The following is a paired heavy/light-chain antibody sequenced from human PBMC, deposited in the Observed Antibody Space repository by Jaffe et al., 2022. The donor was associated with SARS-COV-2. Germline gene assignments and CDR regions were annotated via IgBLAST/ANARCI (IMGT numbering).Light chain of an antibody. V-gene: IGLV3-21*04. CDR1: NIGNKD. CDR2: YDS. Sequence: SYVVTQPPSVSVAPGKTARIPCGGNNIGNKDVHWYQQKPGQAPVLVISYDSDRPSGIPERFSGSNSENTATLTINRVEAGDEADYYCQVWDSGSDHWIFGGGTKLTVL. J-gene: IGLJ2*01. CDR3: QVWDSGSDHWI.
Heavy chain of an antibody. CDR2: ITGSGTVT. J-gene: IGHJ4*02. Sequence: EVQLLESGGGLAQPGGSLRLSCAASGFTLRDYAMTWVRQAPGKGLEWVSTITGSGTVTYYADSVKGRFTISRDNSKSTLYLQMNTLRVEDTALYYCAGGYSSSSEMDSWGQGTLVTVSS. CDR3: AGGYSSSSEMDS. D-gene: IGHD6-6*01. V-gene: IGHV3-23*01. CDR1: GFTLRDYA.